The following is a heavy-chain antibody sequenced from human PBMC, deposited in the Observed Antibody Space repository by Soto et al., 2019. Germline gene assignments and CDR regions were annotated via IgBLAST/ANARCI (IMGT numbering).Heavy chain of an antibody. CDR3: ARDHPYCTSSTCYHPAAFDL. D-gene: IGHD2-2*01. CDR2: IYSGGGST. Sequence: DVQVVESGGGLVQPGGSLRLSCAASGFTVSDNYMSWVRQAPGKGLEWVSVIYSGGGSTYYADSVKGRFTISRDNSKNTLYLQMNSLRAEDTAIYYCARDHPYCTSSTCYHPAAFDLWGQGTAVTVSS. V-gene: IGHV3-66*01. CDR1: GFTVSDNY. J-gene: IGHJ3*01.